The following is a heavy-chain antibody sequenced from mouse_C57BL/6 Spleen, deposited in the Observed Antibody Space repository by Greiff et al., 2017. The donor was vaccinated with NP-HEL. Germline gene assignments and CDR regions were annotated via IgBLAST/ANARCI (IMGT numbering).Heavy chain of an antibody. J-gene: IGHJ4*01. CDR2: IDPANGNT. CDR1: GFNIKNTY. CDR3: ASIDYDYDGGDYYAMGY. D-gene: IGHD2-4*01. V-gene: IGHV14-3*01. Sequence: EVQLQQSVAELVRPGASVKLSCTASGFNIKNTYMHWVKQRPEQGLEWIGRIDPANGNTKYAPKFQGKATITADTSSNTAYLQLSSLTSEDTAIYYCASIDYDYDGGDYYAMGYWGQGASVTVSS.